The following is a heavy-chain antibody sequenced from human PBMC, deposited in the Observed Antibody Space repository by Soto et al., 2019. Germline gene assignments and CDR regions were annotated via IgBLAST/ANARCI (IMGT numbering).Heavy chain of an antibody. D-gene: IGHD2-2*01. V-gene: IGHV4-59*03. J-gene: IGHJ3*01. CDR3: VSSRSAIYGDAFDV. CDR2: VYDDGST. Sequence: QLQESGPGLVKPSEPLSLTCSVSGDSISSYFKNWIRQPPGKGLEWIGCVYDDGSTKYNPSLESRVTILLDTSKNELSLRLRSMTSADTAVYYCVSSRSAIYGDAFDVWGQGTMVTVSS. CDR1: GDSISSYF.